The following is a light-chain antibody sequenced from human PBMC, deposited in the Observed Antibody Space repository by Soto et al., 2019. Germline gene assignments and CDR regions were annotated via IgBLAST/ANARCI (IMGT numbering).Light chain of an antibody. Sequence: DFVMTQSPDSLVVSLGERATINCKSSQSVLYSTNNKNYLSWYQQKPGQPPKLLLYWASTRESGVPDRFSGSGSGTDFTLTISSLQAEDVAVYYCQQYYSLPLTFGGGTKVEI. J-gene: IGKJ4*01. CDR2: WAS. CDR1: QSVLYSTNNKNY. CDR3: QQYYSLPLT. V-gene: IGKV4-1*01.